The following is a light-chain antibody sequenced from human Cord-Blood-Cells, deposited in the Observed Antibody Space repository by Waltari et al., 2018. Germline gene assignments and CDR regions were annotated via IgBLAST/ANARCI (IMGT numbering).Light chain of an antibody. J-gene: IGLJ3*02. CDR2: DVS. V-gene: IGLV2-11*01. CDR1: SSDVGGYHY. CDR3: CSYAGSYTNWV. Sequence: QSALTQPRSVSGSPGQSVTISCTGTSSDVGGYHYASWYQQHPGKAPKLMIYDVSKRPSGVPDRFSGSKSGNTASLTISGLQAEDEADYYCCSYAGSYTNWVFGGGTKLTVL.